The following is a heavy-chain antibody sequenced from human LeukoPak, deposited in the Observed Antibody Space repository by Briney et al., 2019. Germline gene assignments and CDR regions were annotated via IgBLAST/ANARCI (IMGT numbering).Heavy chain of an antibody. CDR1: GASISSSNYY. CDR3: ARVGDYNDSSGYYFDY. J-gene: IGHJ4*02. Sequence: SETLSLTCAVSGASISSSNYYWGWVRQSPGKGLEWIGNIYSSGNTYYNASLKSRVTMYIDTSKNQFSLKLSSVTAADTAVYYCARVGDYNDSSGYYFDYWGQGTLVTVSS. CDR2: IYSSGNT. D-gene: IGHD3-22*01. V-gene: IGHV4-39*07.